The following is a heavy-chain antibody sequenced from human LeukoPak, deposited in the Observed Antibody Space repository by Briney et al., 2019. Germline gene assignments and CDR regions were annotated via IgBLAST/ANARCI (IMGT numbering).Heavy chain of an antibody. CDR2: INPDSGGT. V-gene: IGHV1-2*02. CDR3: ARTPHYCSGGSCYFDVFDI. CDR1: GYTFTGYY. D-gene: IGHD2-15*01. Sequence: WASVKVSCKASGYTFTGYYMHWVRQAPGQGLEWMGWINPDSGGTNYAQQFQGRVTMTRDTSISTAYMELRSLRSDDTAVYYCARTPHYCSGGSCYFDVFDIWGQGTMVTVSS. J-gene: IGHJ3*02.